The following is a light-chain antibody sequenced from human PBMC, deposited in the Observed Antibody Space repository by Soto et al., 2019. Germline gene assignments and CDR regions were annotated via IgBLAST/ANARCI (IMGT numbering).Light chain of an antibody. CDR3: TSYGGRNTPYV. V-gene: IGLV2-14*01. CDR2: DVS. J-gene: IGLJ1*01. Sequence: QSALTQPASVSGSPGQSITISCPGTSSDVGRYNYVSWFQQHPGKAPKLILYDVSNRPSGVSSRFSGSKSGNTASLTISGLQAEDEADYYCTSYGGRNTPYVFGTGTKVTVL. CDR1: SSDVGRYNY.